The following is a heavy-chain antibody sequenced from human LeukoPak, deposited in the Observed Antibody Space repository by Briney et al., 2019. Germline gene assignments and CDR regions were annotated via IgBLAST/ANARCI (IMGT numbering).Heavy chain of an antibody. CDR2: IYYSGST. Sequence: SETLSLTCTVSGGSVSSGSYYWSWIRQPPGKGLEWIGYIYYSGSTNYNPSLKSRVTISVDTSKNQFSLKLSSVTAADTAVYYCARAHPYSSRKSHWYFDLWRRGTLVTVSS. D-gene: IGHD6-13*01. J-gene: IGHJ2*01. CDR1: GGSVSSGSYY. CDR3: ARAHPYSSRKSHWYFDL. V-gene: IGHV4-61*01.